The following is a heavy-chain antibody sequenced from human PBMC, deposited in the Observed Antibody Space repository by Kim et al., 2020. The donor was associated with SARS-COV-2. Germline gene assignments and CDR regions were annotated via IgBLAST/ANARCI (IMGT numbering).Heavy chain of an antibody. Sequence: GGSLRLSCAASGFTFSDYTMNWVRQAPGKGLEWVASISRDSNHIYYADSVKGRFTSSRDNAKNSVYLQMNSLRADDTAVCYCARRYYGPPIYPFYYWCQG. V-gene: IGHV3-21*01. CDR1: GFTFSDYT. J-gene: IGHJ4*02. CDR3: ARRYYGPPIYPFYY. D-gene: IGHD3-10*01. CDR2: ISRDSNHI.